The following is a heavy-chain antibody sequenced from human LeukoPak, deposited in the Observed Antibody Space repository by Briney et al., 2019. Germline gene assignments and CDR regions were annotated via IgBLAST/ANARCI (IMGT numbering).Heavy chain of an antibody. J-gene: IGHJ4*02. CDR2: IYSGGST. V-gene: IGHV3-66*01. CDR1: GFTVSSNY. Sequence: GGSLRLSCAASGFTVSSNYMSWVRQAPGKGLEWVSVIYSGGSTYYADSVKGRFTISRDNSKNTLYLQMNSLRAEDTAVYYCARAPAVAGLDYFDYWGQGTLGTVSS. CDR3: ARAPAVAGLDYFDY. D-gene: IGHD6-19*01.